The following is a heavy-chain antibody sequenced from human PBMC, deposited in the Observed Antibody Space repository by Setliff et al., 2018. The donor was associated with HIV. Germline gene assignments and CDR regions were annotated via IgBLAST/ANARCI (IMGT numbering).Heavy chain of an antibody. CDR1: DGSISSTNHY. CDR3: MREGDKMIRGNSWSDC. CDR2: VHYSGGT. D-gene: IGHD3-10*01. Sequence: ASETLSLTCTVSDGSISSTNHYWGWIRQSRGKRLEWIGTVHYSGGTHYNPSLRSRVTISVDTSKNQFSLRLTSVPAAETALYYCMREGDKMIRGNSWSDCWGQGTLVTVSS. V-gene: IGHV4-39*07. J-gene: IGHJ4*02.